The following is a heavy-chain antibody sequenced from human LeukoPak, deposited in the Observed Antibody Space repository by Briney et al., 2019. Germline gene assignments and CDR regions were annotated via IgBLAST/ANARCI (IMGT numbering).Heavy chain of an antibody. CDR1: GFTFSSYW. D-gene: IGHD3-10*01. CDR2: IKQDGSEK. Sequence: GGSLRLSCAASGFTFSSYWMSWVRQAPGKGLEWVANIKQDGSEKYYVDSVKGRFTISRDNAKNSLYLQMNSLRAEDTAVYYCARGAGSGSYYYYYYYYMDVWGKGTTVTVSS. CDR3: ARGAGSGSYYYYYYYYMDV. J-gene: IGHJ6*03. V-gene: IGHV3-7*01.